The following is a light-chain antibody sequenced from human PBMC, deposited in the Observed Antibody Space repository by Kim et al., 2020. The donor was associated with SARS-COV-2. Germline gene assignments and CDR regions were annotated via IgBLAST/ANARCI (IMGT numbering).Light chain of an antibody. Sequence: SESVGDRVTIPGRGSRSIGRWLAWCRQKPGKAPKHLILGASNLQSGVPSRFSGSGSGTEFTLTISSLQPNDFATYYCQQYNDYQTFGQGTKVGIK. V-gene: IGKV1-5*01. J-gene: IGKJ1*01. CDR2: GAS. CDR1: RSIGRW. CDR3: QQYNDYQT.